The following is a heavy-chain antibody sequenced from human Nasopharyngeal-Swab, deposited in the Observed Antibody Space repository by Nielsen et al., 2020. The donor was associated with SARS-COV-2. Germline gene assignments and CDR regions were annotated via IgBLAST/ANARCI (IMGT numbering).Heavy chain of an antibody. CDR1: GFTFSDYY. J-gene: IGHJ6*02. CDR2: ISSGTTII. CDR3: VLDGDSGRRDYYYYGMDV. V-gene: IGHV3-11*01. D-gene: IGHD4-17*01. Sequence: GESLKISCEASGFTFSDYYMSWIRQAPGKGLEWVSYISSGTTIIDYADSVKGRFTISRDNAKNSLYLQMNSLRAEDTALYHCVLDGDSGRRDYYYYGMDVWGQGTTVTVSS.